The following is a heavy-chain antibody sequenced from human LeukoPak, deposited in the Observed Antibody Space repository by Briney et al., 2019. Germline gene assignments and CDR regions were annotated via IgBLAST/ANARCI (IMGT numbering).Heavy chain of an antibody. D-gene: IGHD6-13*01. CDR2: IYYTGST. V-gene: IGHV4-59*01. J-gene: IGHJ4*02. CDR1: GGSISSYY. CDR3: ARGEIAAAGPFDY. Sequence: SETLSLTCTVSGGSISSYYWSWIRQPPGMGLEWIGYIYYTGSTNYNPSLKSRVTISVDTSKNQFSLKLTSVTAADTAVYYCARGEIAAAGPFDYWGQGTLVTVSS.